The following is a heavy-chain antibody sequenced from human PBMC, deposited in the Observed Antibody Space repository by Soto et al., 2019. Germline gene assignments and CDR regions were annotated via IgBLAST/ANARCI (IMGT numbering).Heavy chain of an antibody. J-gene: IGHJ4*02. CDR2: IYHSGST. Sequence: PSETLSLTCAVSGGSISSGGYSCSWIRQPPGKGLEWIGYIYHSGSTYYNPSLKSRVTISVDRSKNQFSLKLSSVTAADTAVYYCARGMTTVTTFDYWGQGTRVTVSS. CDR1: GGSISSGGYS. CDR3: ARGMTTVTTFDY. V-gene: IGHV4-30-2*01. D-gene: IGHD4-4*01.